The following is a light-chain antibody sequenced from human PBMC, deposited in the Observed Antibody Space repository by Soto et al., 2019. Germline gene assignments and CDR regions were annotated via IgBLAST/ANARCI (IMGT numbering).Light chain of an antibody. CDR1: QRVFYTSNNKNN. Sequence: DIVMTQSPDSLAVSLGERATINCKSSQRVFYTSNNKNNLAWYQQKAGQPPKLLIYWASTRESGVPGRFIGSGSGTDFTLTISSLQAEDVAVYSCQQYYSTPPTFGQGTKVEIK. V-gene: IGKV4-1*01. J-gene: IGKJ1*01. CDR2: WAS. CDR3: QQYYSTPPT.